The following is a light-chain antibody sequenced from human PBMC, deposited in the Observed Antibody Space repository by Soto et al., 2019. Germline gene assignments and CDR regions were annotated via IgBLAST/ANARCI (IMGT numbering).Light chain of an antibody. CDR3: QQRGNWPPTWT. CDR2: GAS. CDR1: QSVSSN. J-gene: IGKJ1*01. V-gene: IGKV3-15*01. Sequence: EIVMWQSPATLSVYQGERATLSCRASQSVSSNLAWYQQKPGQAPRLLIYGASTRATGIPARFSGSGSGTEFTLTISSLQSEDSAVYYCQQRGNWPPTWTFGQGSMVDIK.